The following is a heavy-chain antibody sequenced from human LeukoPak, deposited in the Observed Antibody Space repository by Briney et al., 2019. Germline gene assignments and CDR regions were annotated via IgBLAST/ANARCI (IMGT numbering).Heavy chain of an antibody. CDR1: GGSIDSSGYY. CDR2: MYYSGST. D-gene: IGHD5-24*01. V-gene: IGHV4-39*01. CDR3: ARQPSRDGYSDY. Sequence: SETLSLTCIVSGGSIDSSGYYRGWIRQSPGKGLEWIGSMYYSGSTYYNPSLKSRITISVDTSKNQFSLKLSSVTAADTAVYYCARQPSRDGYSDYWGQGTLVTVSS. J-gene: IGHJ4*02.